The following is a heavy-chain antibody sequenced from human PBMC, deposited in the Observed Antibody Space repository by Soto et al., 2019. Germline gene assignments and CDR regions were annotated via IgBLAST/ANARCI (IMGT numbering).Heavy chain of an antibody. V-gene: IGHV4-39*01. J-gene: IGHJ6*02. CDR1: GDSISSSRYY. D-gene: IGHD3-3*01. CDR3: ARGRITIFGVVIVYYGMDV. Sequence: SETLSLTCTVSGDSISSSRYYWGWIRQPPGKGLEWIGNIYYSGSSYSNPSLKSRITISVDTSKNQFSLKLSSVTAADTAVYYCARGRITIFGVVIVYYGMDVWGQGTTVTVSS. CDR2: IYYSGSS.